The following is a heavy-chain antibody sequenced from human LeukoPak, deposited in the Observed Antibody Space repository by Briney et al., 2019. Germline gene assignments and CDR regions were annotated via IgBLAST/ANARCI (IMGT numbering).Heavy chain of an antibody. CDR3: ARRFYYAMDV. J-gene: IGHJ6*02. D-gene: IGHD3-16*01. Sequence: ASVKVSCKASGYSFTGYFMQWVRQAPGQGLEWMGWINPNSGDTNYAQKFQGRVTMNRHTSISPAYMELSRLRSDDAAVYYCARRFYYAMDVWGQGTTVTLSS. CDR1: GYSFTGYF. V-gene: IGHV1-2*02. CDR2: INPNSGDT.